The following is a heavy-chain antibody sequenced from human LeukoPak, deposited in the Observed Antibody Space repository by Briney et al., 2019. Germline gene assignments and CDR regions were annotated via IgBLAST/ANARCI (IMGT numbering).Heavy chain of an antibody. CDR2: IYYSGST. V-gene: IGHV4-39*07. D-gene: IGHD4-23*01. CDR3: AGRLGGNRSWANYFDY. J-gene: IGHJ4*02. CDR1: GGSISSSSSY. Sequence: PSETLSLTCTVSGGSISSSSSYWGWIRQPPGKGLEWIGSIYYSGSTYYNPSLKSRVTISVDTSKNELYLKLSSVTAADTAVYYCAGRLGGNRSWANYFDYWGQGTLVTVSS.